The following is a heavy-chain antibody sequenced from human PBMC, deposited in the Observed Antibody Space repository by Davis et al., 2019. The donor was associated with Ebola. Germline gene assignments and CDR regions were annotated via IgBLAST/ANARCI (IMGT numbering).Heavy chain of an antibody. Sequence: AASVKVSCKASGYTFNSHGISWVRRAPGQGLEWMGWISAYNGNTNYAQKLQGRVTMTVSTSISTAYMELSSLKSEYTAVYYCATTAVTTDYNFGMDVWGQGTAVIVSS. CDR3: ATTAVTTDYNFGMDV. J-gene: IGHJ6*02. V-gene: IGHV1-18*01. D-gene: IGHD4-17*01. CDR2: ISAYNGNT. CDR1: GYTFNSHG.